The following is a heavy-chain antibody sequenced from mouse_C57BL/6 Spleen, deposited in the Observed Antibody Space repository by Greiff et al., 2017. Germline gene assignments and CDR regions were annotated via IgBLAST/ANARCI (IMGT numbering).Heavy chain of an antibody. D-gene: IGHD3-2*02. CDR3: ARGAQVYYFDY. CDR2: ISYSGST. CDR1: GYSITSGYD. Sequence: EVQLQESGPGMVKPSQSLSLTCTVTGYSITSGYDWHWIRHFPGNKLEWMGYISYSGSTNYNPSLKSRISITHDTSKNPFFLKLNSVTTEDTATYYCARGAQVYYFDYWGQGTTLTVSS. J-gene: IGHJ2*01. V-gene: IGHV3-1*01.